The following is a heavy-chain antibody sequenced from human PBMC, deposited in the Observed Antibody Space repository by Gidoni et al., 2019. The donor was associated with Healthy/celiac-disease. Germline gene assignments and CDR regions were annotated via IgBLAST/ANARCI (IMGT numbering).Heavy chain of an antibody. CDR1: GGSISRSSYS. CDR3: ASGDGDYVSSNWFDP. J-gene: IGHJ5*02. V-gene: IGHV4-39*01. D-gene: IGHD4-17*01. Sequence: QLQLQESGPGLVKPSETLSLTCTVSGGSISRSSYSWVGLRHPPGKGLEWIGSIYYSGSTYYNPSLKSRVTISVDTSKNQFSLKLSSVTAADTAVYYCASGDGDYVSSNWFDPWGQGTLVTVSS. CDR2: IYYSGST.